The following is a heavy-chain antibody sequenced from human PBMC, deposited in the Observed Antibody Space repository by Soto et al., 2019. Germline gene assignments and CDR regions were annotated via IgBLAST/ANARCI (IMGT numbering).Heavy chain of an antibody. Sequence: SVKVSCKASGGTFSSYAISWVRQAPGQGLEWMGGIIPIFGTANYAQKFQGRVTITADESTSTAYMELSSLRSEGTAVYYCARDMAVSGSYPGVDWFDPWGQGTLVTVSS. CDR1: GGTFSSYA. V-gene: IGHV1-69*13. CDR3: ARDMAVSGSYPGVDWFDP. D-gene: IGHD1-26*01. J-gene: IGHJ5*02. CDR2: IIPIFGTA.